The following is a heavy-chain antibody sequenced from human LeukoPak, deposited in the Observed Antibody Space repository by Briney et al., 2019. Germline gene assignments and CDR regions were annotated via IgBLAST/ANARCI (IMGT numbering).Heavy chain of an antibody. Sequence: SETLSLTCTVSGGSISSGGYYWSWIRQPPGKGLEWIGYIYYSGSTNYDPSLKSRVTISVDTSKNQFSLKLSSVTAADTAVYYCAREGSYYGMDVWGQGTTVTVSS. CDR1: GGSISSGGYY. J-gene: IGHJ6*02. CDR2: IYYSGST. CDR3: AREGSYYGMDV. V-gene: IGHV4-61*08.